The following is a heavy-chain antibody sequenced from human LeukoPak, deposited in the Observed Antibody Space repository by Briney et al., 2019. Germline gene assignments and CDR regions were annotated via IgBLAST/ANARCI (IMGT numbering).Heavy chain of an antibody. CDR3: ASRNSASYWYFDI. CDR1: GYNFRSSW. CDR2: IFPADSST. Sequence: GESLKISCQGSGYNFRSSWVAWVRQTPGKGLEWMGIIFPADSSTRYSPSLQGQVTISADKSISTAYLHWSSLKASDSALYYCASRNSASYWYFDIWGRGTRVTVSS. V-gene: IGHV5-51*01. D-gene: IGHD3-16*01. J-gene: IGHJ2*01.